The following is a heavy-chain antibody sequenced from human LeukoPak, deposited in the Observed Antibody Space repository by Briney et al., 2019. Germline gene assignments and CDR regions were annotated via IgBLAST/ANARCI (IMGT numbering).Heavy chain of an antibody. CDR1: GFTFSSYG. Sequence: PGGSLRLSCAASGFTFSSYGMHWVRQAPGKGLEWVAFISYDGSNKYYADSVKGRFTISRDNSKNTLYLQMNSLRAEDTAVYFCAKGGATSNWFKPSQYYFDYWGQGTLVTVSS. CDR2: ISYDGSNK. J-gene: IGHJ4*02. V-gene: IGHV3-30*18. D-gene: IGHD4-11*01. CDR3: AKGGATSNWFKPSQYYFDY.